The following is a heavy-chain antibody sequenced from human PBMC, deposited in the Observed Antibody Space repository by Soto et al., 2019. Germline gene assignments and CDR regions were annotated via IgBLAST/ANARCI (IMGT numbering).Heavy chain of an antibody. CDR3: VKHRDFFCVIRRPPKSSVFRGTGL. Sequence: GGSLRLSCAASGFTFNDYALTWVRQVPGKGLEWVSSLSSRGVITHYTESVKGRSTISRDNTKNTLYLQLNSLTAEDTAIYYCVKHRDFFCVIRRPPKSSVFRGTGLW. CDR2: LSSRGVIT. V-gene: IGHV3-23*01. J-gene: IGHJ2*01. D-gene: IGHD3-3*01. CDR1: GFTFNDYA.